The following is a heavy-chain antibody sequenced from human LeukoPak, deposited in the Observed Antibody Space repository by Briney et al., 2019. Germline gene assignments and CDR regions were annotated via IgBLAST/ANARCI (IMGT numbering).Heavy chain of an antibody. D-gene: IGHD5-24*01. Sequence: ASVKVSCKASGGTFRTFAISWVRQAPGQGLEWVGWVTAFNENTHYSRKVQGRVTMTRDTSTSTAYMELRSLRSDDTAVYYCARNTYGYKFSMDVWGKGTTVTVSS. CDR3: ARNTYGYKFSMDV. CDR2: VTAFNENT. V-gene: IGHV1-18*01. J-gene: IGHJ6*03. CDR1: GGTFRTFA.